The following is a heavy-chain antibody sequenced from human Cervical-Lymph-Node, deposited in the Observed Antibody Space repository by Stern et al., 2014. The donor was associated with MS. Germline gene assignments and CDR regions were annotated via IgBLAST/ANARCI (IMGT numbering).Heavy chain of an antibody. V-gene: IGHV1-69*01. J-gene: IGHJ6*02. CDR3: ATSAGFYSAMDV. CDR1: GGTFSNSA. CDR2: IIPIFGTA. D-gene: IGHD2-21*01. Sequence: QVQLVQYGAEVKKPGSSVKVSCRTSGGTFSNSAFSWIRQAPGQGLEWKGAIIPIFGTATYAQRFQGRVTISAHESTNTAYMELSSLRSEDMAVYYCATSAGFYSAMDVWGPGTTVAVSS.